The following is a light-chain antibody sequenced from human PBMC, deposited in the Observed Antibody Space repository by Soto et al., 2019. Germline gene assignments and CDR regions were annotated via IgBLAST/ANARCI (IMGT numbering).Light chain of an antibody. CDR3: QQYAASPWT. CDR2: GAS. CDR1: PSVSGSY. V-gene: IGKV3-20*01. Sequence: SLSPGALSLSPGERAALSSSAGPSVSGSYLAWYQHKPGQAPRLLISGASRATGSPDRFSGSGSGTDFTLIISRLEPEDFAVYYCQQYAASPWTFGQGTKVDIK. J-gene: IGKJ1*01.